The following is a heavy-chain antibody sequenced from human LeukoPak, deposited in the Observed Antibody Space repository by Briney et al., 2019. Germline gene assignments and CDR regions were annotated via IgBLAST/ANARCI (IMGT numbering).Heavy chain of an antibody. Sequence: SETLSLTCAVYGGSFSSSSYYWGWIRQPPGKGLEWIGSIYYSGSTYYNPSLKSRVTISVDTSKNQFSLKLSSVTAADTAVYYCARDRQVYAIFDYWGQGTLVTVSS. D-gene: IGHD2-8*01. V-gene: IGHV4-39*07. CDR2: IYYSGST. J-gene: IGHJ4*02. CDR1: GGSFSSSSYY. CDR3: ARDRQVYAIFDY.